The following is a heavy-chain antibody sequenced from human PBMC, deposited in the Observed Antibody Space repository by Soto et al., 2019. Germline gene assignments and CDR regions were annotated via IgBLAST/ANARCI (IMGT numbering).Heavy chain of an antibody. CDR3: ARSSIGFLELLNVPFDY. D-gene: IGHD3-3*01. J-gene: IGHJ4*02. CDR2: IIPIFGTA. Sequence: QVQLVQSGAEVKKPGSSVKVSCKASGGTFSSYDISWVRQAHGQGLEWMGGIIPIFGTANYAQKFQGRITITADKYTSTAYMELSSLRSEDTAVYYCARSSIGFLELLNVPFDYWGQVTLFTVSS. CDR1: GGTFSSYD. V-gene: IGHV1-69*06.